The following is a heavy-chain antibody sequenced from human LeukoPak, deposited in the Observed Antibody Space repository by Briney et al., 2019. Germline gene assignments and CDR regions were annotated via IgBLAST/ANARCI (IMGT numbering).Heavy chain of an antibody. V-gene: IGHV3-23*01. CDR1: GFTFSNAW. Sequence: GGSLRLSCAASGFTFSNAWMSWVGQAPGKGLEWVSGIGASGGSTYYADSVKGRFTISRDNSKNTLYLQMNSLRTEDTAVYYCAKAEGYDILTGLDYWGQGTLVTVSS. CDR3: AKAEGYDILTGLDY. CDR2: IGASGGST. J-gene: IGHJ4*02. D-gene: IGHD3-9*01.